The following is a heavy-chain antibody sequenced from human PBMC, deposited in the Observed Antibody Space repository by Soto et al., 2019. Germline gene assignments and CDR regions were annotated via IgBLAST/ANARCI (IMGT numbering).Heavy chain of an antibody. D-gene: IGHD4-4*01. Sequence: QVQLVQSGAEVKKPGSSVKVSCKASGGTFSSYAISWVRQAPGQGLEWMGGIIPILGTANYAQKFQGRVTITADKSTSTAYMELSSLRSEDTAVYYCARGMTTVTTKYYYYYYGMDVWGQGTTVTVSS. CDR3: ARGMTTVTTKYYYYYYGMDV. CDR2: IIPILGTA. V-gene: IGHV1-69*06. CDR1: GGTFSSYA. J-gene: IGHJ6*02.